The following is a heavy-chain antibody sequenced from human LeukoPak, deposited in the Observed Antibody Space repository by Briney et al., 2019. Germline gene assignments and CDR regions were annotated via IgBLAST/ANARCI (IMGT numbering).Heavy chain of an antibody. CDR2: IYHSGST. J-gene: IGHJ4*02. CDR1: GGSISSGGYS. Sequence: SGTLSLTCAVSGGSISSGGYSWSWIRQPPGKGLEWIGYIYHSGSTYYNPSLKSRVTISVDRSKNQFSLKLSSVTAADTAVYYCARGPPPDFDYWGQGTLVTVSS. V-gene: IGHV4-30-2*01. CDR3: ARGPPPDFDY.